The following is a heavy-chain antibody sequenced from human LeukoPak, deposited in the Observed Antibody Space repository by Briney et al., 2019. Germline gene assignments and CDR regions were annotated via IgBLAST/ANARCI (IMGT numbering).Heavy chain of an antibody. CDR3: AKPSYAPKASRGYYPLDY. D-gene: IGHD3-22*01. CDR2: ISGSAGST. CDR1: GFTYTNYA. Sequence: GGSLRLSCAASGFTYTNYAMNWVRQAPGKGLEWVSTISGSAGSTYYADSVKGRFTISRDNSKNTLYLQMNSLRAEDTAVYYCAKPSYAPKASRGYYPLDYWGQETLVTVSS. V-gene: IGHV3-23*01. J-gene: IGHJ4*02.